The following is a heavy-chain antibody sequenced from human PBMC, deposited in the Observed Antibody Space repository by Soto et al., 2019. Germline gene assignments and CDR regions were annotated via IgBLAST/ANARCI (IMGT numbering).Heavy chain of an antibody. CDR3: AHRDYFDY. CDR1: GFSLSTTGLS. Sequence: SGPTLVNPTQTLTLTCTLSGFSLSTTGLSVGWIRQPTGKALEGLVLIYWNGDKRYNPSLKNRLTINKDTSKSQVVLTVADMDPVDTATYYCAHRDYFDYWGPGTLVTVSS. J-gene: IGHJ4*02. CDR2: IYWNGDK. V-gene: IGHV2-5*01.